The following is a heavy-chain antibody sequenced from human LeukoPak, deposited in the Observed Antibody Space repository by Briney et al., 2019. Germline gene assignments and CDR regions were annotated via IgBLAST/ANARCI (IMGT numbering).Heavy chain of an antibody. J-gene: IGHJ6*02. CDR1: GFTFDDYA. Sequence: GGSLRLSCAASGFTFDDYAMHWVRQAPGKGLEWVSLISGDGGSTYYADSVKGRLTISRDNSKNSLYLQMNSLRTEDTALYYCAKVPPPGYDILTGYYHYYDYGMDVWGQGTTVNVSS. CDR3: AKVPPPGYDILTGYYHYYDYGMDV. V-gene: IGHV3-43*02. CDR2: ISGDGGST. D-gene: IGHD3-9*01.